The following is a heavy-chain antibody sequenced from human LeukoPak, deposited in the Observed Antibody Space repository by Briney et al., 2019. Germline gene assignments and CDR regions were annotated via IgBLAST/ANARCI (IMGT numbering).Heavy chain of an antibody. V-gene: IGHV3-23*01. D-gene: IGHD2-15*01. CDR1: GFTFSSYA. Sequence: GGSLRLSCAASGFTFSSYAMSWVRQAPGKGLEWVSAISGMGTSTDYADSVKGRFPISKDTSTNTLYLQMNRLRAADTAVYYCAKAVASTKYYFDSWGQGTLVTVSS. J-gene: IGHJ4*02. CDR2: ISGMGTST. CDR3: AKAVASTKYYFDS.